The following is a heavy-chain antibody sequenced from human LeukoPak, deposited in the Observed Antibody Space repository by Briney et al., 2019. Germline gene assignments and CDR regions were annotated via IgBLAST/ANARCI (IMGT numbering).Heavy chain of an antibody. CDR3: ARTLGSFDAFDI. CDR2: ITTDGGTT. V-gene: IGHV3-74*01. Sequence: GGSLRLSCAASGFTFSNYYMHWVRQAPGKGLVWVSRITTDGGTTNYADSVKGRFTISRDNAKNKLYLQMNSLRAEDTAVYYCARTLGSFDAFDIWGQGTMVTVSS. D-gene: IGHD6-13*01. CDR1: GFTFSNYY. J-gene: IGHJ3*02.